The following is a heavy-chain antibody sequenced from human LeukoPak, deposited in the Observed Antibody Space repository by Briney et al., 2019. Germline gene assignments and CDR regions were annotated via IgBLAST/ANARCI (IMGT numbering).Heavy chain of an antibody. CDR3: ASPAYTEYYYYGMDV. D-gene: IGHD2-2*02. V-gene: IGHV3-30*04. Sequence: PGRSLRLSCAASGFTFSSYAMHWVRQAPGKGLEWVAVISYDGSNKYYADSVKGRFTISRDNSKNTLYLQMNSLRAEDTAVYYCASPAYTEYYYYGMDVWGQGTTVTVSS. CDR2: ISYDGSNK. CDR1: GFTFSSYA. J-gene: IGHJ6*02.